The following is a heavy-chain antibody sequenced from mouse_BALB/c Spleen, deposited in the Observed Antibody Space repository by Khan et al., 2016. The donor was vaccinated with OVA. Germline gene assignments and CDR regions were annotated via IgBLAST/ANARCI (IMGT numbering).Heavy chain of an antibody. V-gene: IGHV9-3-1*01. D-gene: IGHD2-10*01. CDR2: INTYTGEP. J-gene: IGHJ4*01. CDR1: GYTFTKSG. CDR3: ARPPYFSCVMDA. Sequence: QIQLVQSGPELKKPGETVKISCKASGYTFTKSGMNWVKQAPGKGLTWMGWINTYTGEPTYADDFKGRFAFSLETSASTAYLQINNLKNEDTATYFGARPPYFSCVMDAWSRGTSVTVSS.